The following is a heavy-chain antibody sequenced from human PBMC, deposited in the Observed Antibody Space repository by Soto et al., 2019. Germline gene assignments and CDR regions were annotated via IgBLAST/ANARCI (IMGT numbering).Heavy chain of an antibody. V-gene: IGHV4-39*01. CDR1: GGSISNTNYY. CDR3: GRHRRETGTYAQPLDY. Sequence: SETLSLTCTVSGGSISNTNYYWGWIRQPPGKGLEWIGSSSYGGITYHNPSLKSRVTISIDTSKSHLSLKLTSVTAADTAVYYCGRHRRETGTYAQPLDYWGQGTLVTVSS. CDR2: SSYGGIT. D-gene: IGHD1-1*01. J-gene: IGHJ4*02.